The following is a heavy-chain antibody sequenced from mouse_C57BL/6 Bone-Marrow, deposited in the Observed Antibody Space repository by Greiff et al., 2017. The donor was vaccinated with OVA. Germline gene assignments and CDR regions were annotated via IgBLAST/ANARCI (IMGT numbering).Heavy chain of an antibody. CDR1: GYTFTSYT. CDR3: ARSGSNYVDY. V-gene: IGHV1-4*01. Sequence: VQLKESGAELARPGASVKMSCKASGYTFTSYTMHWVKQRPGQGLEWIGYLNPSSGYTKSNQKFKDTATLTADKSSSTAYMQLSSLTSEDSAVYYCARSGSNYVDYWGQGTTLTVSS. CDR2: LNPSSGYT. J-gene: IGHJ2*01. D-gene: IGHD3-1*01.